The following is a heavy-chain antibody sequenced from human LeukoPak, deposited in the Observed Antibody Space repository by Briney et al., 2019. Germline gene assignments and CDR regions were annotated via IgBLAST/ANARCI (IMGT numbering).Heavy chain of an antibody. J-gene: IGHJ4*02. CDR1: GFTVSSNY. Sequence: PGGSLRLSCVAYGFTVSSNYMSWVRQAPGKGLEWLSVFYSGGSTYYADSVNGRFTMSRDNSKNTLYLQMNGLRVEDTAVYYCARVSTFDYWGQGTQVTVSS. V-gene: IGHV3-66*01. CDR3: ARVSTFDY. CDR2: FYSGGST.